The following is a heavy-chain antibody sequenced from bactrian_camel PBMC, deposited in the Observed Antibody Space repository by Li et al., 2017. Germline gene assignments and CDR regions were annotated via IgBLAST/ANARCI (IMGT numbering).Heavy chain of an antibody. D-gene: IGHD1*01. Sequence: DVQLVESGGGSEQAGGSLRLSCVGSGYNPHSDYCLGWFRQVPGNEREPLASIDSDGRTSVADSVKGRFTISQDGAKNTLYLHMNNLKPEDTAMYHCAASGGQLGRWCYVFPVNWVSWLYNWGQGTQVTVS. J-gene: IGHJ4*01. CDR2: IDSDGRT. CDR3: AASGGQLGRWCYVFPVNWVSWLYN. V-gene: IGHV3S42*01. CDR1: GYNPHSDY.